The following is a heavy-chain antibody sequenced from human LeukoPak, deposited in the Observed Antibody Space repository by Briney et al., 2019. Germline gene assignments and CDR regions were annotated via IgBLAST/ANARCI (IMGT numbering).Heavy chain of an antibody. CDR3: ARERFHGSGAPKYGC. Sequence: GGSLRLSCAASGFTFSSYSMIWVRQAPGKGLEWVSYISISSSSMYYADSMKGRITISRDNAKNSLYLQMNSLRADDTAVYYCARERFHGSGAPKYGCWGQGTLVTVSS. J-gene: IGHJ4*02. D-gene: IGHD3-10*01. V-gene: IGHV3-21*01. CDR1: GFTFSSYS. CDR2: ISISSSSM.